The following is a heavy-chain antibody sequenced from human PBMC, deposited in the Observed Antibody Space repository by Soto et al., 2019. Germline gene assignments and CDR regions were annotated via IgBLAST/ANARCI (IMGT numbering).Heavy chain of an antibody. D-gene: IGHD3-22*01. V-gene: IGHV1-18*01. CDR1: GYTFTSYG. CDR2: ISAYNGNT. Sequence: QVQLVQSGAEVKKPGASVKVSCKASGYTFTSYGISWVRQAPGQGLEWMGWISAYNGNTNYAQKLQGRVTMTTDTSPSTADMELRSLRPDDTAVYYCARDRVPQTYYYDSRMVWFDPWGQGTLVTVSS. J-gene: IGHJ5*02. CDR3: ARDRVPQTYYYDSRMVWFDP.